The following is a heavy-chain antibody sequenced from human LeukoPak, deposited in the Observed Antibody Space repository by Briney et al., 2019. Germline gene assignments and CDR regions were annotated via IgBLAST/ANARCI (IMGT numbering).Heavy chain of an antibody. CDR2: IWYDGSNK. CDR3: ARDRLGNWFDP. CDR1: GFTFSSYG. V-gene: IGHV3-33*01. D-gene: IGHD6-25*01. Sequence: GGSLRLSCAASGFTFSSYGMHWVRQAPGKGLEWVAVIWYDGSNKYYADSVKGRFTISRDNSKNTLYLQMNSLRAEDTAVYYCARDRLGNWFDPWGQGTLVTVSS. J-gene: IGHJ5*02.